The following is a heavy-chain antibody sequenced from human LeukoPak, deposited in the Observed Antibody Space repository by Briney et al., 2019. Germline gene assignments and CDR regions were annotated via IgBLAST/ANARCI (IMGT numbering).Heavy chain of an antibody. CDR2: ISYDGSNK. V-gene: IGHV3-30*03. J-gene: IGHJ5*02. Sequence: PGGSLRLSCAASGFTFSSYGMHWVRQAPGKGLEWVAVISYDGSNKYYADSVKGRFTISRDNSKNTLYLQMNSLRAEDTAVYYCARVNRYNWFDPWGQGTLVTVSS. CDR1: GFTFSSYG. D-gene: IGHD3-22*01. CDR3: ARVNRYNWFDP.